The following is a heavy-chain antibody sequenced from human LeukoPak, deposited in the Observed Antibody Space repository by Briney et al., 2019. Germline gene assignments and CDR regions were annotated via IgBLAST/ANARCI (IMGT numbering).Heavy chain of an antibody. CDR3: ARDGGPDCSGGSCYLDAFDI. Sequence: PSETLSLTCTVSGGSISSYYWSWIRQPAGKGLEWIGRIYTSGSTNYNPSLKSRVTMSVDTSKNQFSLKLSSVTAADTAVYYCARDGGPDCSGGSCYLDAFDIWAKGQWSPSLQ. V-gene: IGHV4-4*07. D-gene: IGHD2-15*01. J-gene: IGHJ3*02. CDR2: IYTSGST. CDR1: GGSISSYY.